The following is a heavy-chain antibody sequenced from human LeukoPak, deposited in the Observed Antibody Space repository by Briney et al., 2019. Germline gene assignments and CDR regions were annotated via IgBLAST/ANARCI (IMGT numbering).Heavy chain of an antibody. CDR1: GDSVSSNSAA. D-gene: IGHD6-13*01. Sequence: SQTLSLTCAISGDSVSSNSAAWNWIRQSPSRGLEWLGRTYYRSKWYNDYAVSVKSRITINPDTSKNQFSLQLNSVTPEDTAVYYCARGSSWYMASQGTFDYWGQEPWSPSPQ. CDR3: ARGSSWYMASQGTFDY. CDR2: TYYRSKWYN. J-gene: IGHJ4*01. V-gene: IGHV6-1*01.